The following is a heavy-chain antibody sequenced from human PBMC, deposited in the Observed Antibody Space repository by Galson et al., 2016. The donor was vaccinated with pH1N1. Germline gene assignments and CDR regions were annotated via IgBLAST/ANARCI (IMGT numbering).Heavy chain of an antibody. J-gene: IGHJ4*02. CDR1: GYSIRNGYF. V-gene: IGHV4-38-2*01. CDR2: IYHSGTT. Sequence: SETLSLTCAVSGYSIRNGYFWGWIRQPPGQGLEWIGIIYHSGTTYYNPSLESRVTMAVDTSKNQISLKVKSVTAADTAVYYCARHPRYYDSSGYYFDYWGQGSLVTVSS. D-gene: IGHD3-22*01. CDR3: ARHPRYYDSSGYYFDY.